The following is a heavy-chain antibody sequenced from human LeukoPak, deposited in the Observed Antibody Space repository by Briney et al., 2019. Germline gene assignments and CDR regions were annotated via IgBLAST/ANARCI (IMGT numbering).Heavy chain of an antibody. Sequence: LGVSVKVSCKASGYTFTSYDINWVRQATGQGLEWMGWMNPNSGNTGYAQKFQGRVTITRDTSATTTYMELSSLRSEDTAVYYCAREVTVSLGNNWFDPWGQGTLVTVSS. D-gene: IGHD2-8*01. CDR1: GYTFTSYD. V-gene: IGHV1-8*03. J-gene: IGHJ5*02. CDR3: AREVTVSLGNNWFDP. CDR2: MNPNSGNT.